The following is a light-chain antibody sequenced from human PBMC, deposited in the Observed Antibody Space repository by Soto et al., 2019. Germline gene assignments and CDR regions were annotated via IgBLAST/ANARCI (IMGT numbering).Light chain of an antibody. V-gene: IGLV1-51*01. J-gene: IGLJ3*02. CDR3: GTWDSSLSAGV. CDR1: SSNFGSNY. Sequence: QSVLTQSPSMSAGPGQKVTISCSGRSSNFGSNYVSWYQQLPGTAPKLLIYDNNKRPSGIPDRFSGSKSGTSATLGITGLQTGDEADYYCGTWDSSLSAGVFGGGTKLTVL. CDR2: DNN.